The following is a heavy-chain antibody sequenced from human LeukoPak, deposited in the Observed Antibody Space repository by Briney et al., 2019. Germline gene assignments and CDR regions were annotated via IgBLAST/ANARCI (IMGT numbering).Heavy chain of an antibody. CDR2: IWYDGSNK. Sequence: PGGSLRLSCAASGFTFSSYGMHWVRQAPGKGLEWVAVIWYDGSNKYYADSVKGRFTISRDNSKNTLYLQMNSLRAEDTAVYYCARDRFEYSSSSDFYYHYGMDVWGQGTTVTVSS. CDR1: GFTFSSYG. J-gene: IGHJ6*02. V-gene: IGHV3-33*01. D-gene: IGHD6-6*01. CDR3: ARDRFEYSSSSDFYYHYGMDV.